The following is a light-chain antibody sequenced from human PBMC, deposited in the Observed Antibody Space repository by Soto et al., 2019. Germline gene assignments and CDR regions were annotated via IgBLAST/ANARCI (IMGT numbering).Light chain of an antibody. CDR1: TSNIGAGYD. CDR2: GTT. Sequence: QSVLTQPPSVSGAPGQTVNISCTGGTSNIGAGYDTHWYQQIPGKTPRLLIFGTTSRPPGVPDRFSGSRSGSSASLAITGLQADDEADYYCQSYDTSLSGSVLFGGGTKLTVL. J-gene: IGLJ2*01. CDR3: QSYDTSLSGSVL. V-gene: IGLV1-40*01.